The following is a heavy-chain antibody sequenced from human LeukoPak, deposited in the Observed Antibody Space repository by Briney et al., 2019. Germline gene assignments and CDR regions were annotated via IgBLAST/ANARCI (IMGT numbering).Heavy chain of an antibody. J-gene: IGHJ6*04. V-gene: IGHV3-21*01. CDR1: GFNFADYS. CDR3: VELGITMIGGV. CDR2: ITSSSSYI. Sequence: GGSLRLSFVASGFNFADYSMDWVRQAPGKGLEWVSSITSSSSYIYYADSVKGRFTISRDNAKNSLYLQMNSLRAEDTAVYYCVELGITMIGGVWGKGTTVTISS. D-gene: IGHD3-10*02.